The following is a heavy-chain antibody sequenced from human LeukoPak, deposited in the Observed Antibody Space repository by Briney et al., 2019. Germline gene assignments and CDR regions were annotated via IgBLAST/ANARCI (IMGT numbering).Heavy chain of an antibody. CDR2: INQVGSSK. CDR1: GFTFTTYW. Sequence: GGSLRLSCAASGFTFTTYWMGWVRQAPGKGPEWVANINQVGSSKYFVDSVKGRFIISRDNAKNSLYLQMNSLRDEDTAVYYCARDYGKSGRIDSSFGYWGQGSLVTVSS. V-gene: IGHV3-7*01. J-gene: IGHJ4*02. CDR3: ARDYGKSGRIDSSFGY. D-gene: IGHD6-13*01.